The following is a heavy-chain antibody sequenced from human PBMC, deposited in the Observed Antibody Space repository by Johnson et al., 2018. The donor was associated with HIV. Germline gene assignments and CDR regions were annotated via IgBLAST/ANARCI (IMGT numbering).Heavy chain of an antibody. CDR2: MWYDGSNK. V-gene: IGHV3-33*01. Sequence: VQLVESGGGVVQPGGSLRLSCAAFGFTFSTYGMHWVRQAPGKGLEWVAVMWYDGSNKYYADSVKGRFTISRDNSKNTLYVQMNSLRAEDTAVYYCAGGVAVAFDIWGPGTMVTVFS. CDR3: AGGVAVAFDI. CDR1: GFTFSTYG. J-gene: IGHJ3*02. D-gene: IGHD6-19*01.